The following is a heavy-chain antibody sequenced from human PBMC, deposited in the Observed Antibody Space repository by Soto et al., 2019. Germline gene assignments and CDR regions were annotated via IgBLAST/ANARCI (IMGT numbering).Heavy chain of an antibody. Sequence: SETLSLTCSVSGGSISGFYWTWIRQPPGKGLEWIGYIHDSGSTNSNHALESRVSISVETSKNELSLKLSYVTAADTAMYYCARAVRDSWSGFHTNNWLDPWGQGTLVTVSS. V-gene: IGHV4-59*01. CDR3: ARAVRDSWSGFHTNNWLDP. J-gene: IGHJ5*02. CDR2: IHDSGST. CDR1: GGSISGFY. D-gene: IGHD3-3*01.